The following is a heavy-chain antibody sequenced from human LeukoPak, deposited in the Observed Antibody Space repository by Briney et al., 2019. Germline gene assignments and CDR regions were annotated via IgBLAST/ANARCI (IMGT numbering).Heavy chain of an antibody. CDR2: IYYSGST. D-gene: IGHD3-9*01. Sequence: SETLSLTCTVSGGSISSYYWSWIRQPPGKGLEWIGYIYYSGSTNYNPSLKSRVTISVDTSKNQFSLKLSSVTAADTAVYYCARDAGHYYDILTGYGDDAFDIWGQGTMVTVSS. CDR3: ARDAGHYYDILTGYGDDAFDI. J-gene: IGHJ3*02. CDR1: GGSISSYY. V-gene: IGHV4-59*12.